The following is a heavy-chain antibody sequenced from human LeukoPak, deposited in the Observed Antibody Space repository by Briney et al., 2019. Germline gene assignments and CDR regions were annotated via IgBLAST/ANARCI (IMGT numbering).Heavy chain of an antibody. D-gene: IGHD2-15*01. V-gene: IGHV4-59*08. CDR1: GGSISSYY. J-gene: IGHJ6*02. CDR2: IYYSGST. Sequence: SETLSLTCTVSGGSISSYYWSWIRQPPGKGLEWIGYIYYSGSTNYNPSLKSRVTISVDTSKNQFSLKLSSVTAADTAVYYCARRQRYCIGISCYSAYGMDVWGQGTTVTVSS. CDR3: ARRQRYCIGISCYSAYGMDV.